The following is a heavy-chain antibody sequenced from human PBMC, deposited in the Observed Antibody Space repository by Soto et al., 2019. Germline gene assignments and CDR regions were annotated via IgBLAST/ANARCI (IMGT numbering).Heavy chain of an antibody. V-gene: IGHV4-4*07. J-gene: IGHJ6*02. D-gene: IGHD6-6*01. CDR1: GGSISSYY. CDR2: IYTSGST. Sequence: QVQLQESGPGLVKPSETLSLTCTVSGGSISSYYWSWIRQPAGKGLEWIGRIYTSGSTNYNPSLKSRVTMSVDTSKNQFSLKLRSVTAADTAVYYCARDLKRSSPVVHYYYGMDVWGQGTTVTVAS. CDR3: ARDLKRSSPVVHYYYGMDV.